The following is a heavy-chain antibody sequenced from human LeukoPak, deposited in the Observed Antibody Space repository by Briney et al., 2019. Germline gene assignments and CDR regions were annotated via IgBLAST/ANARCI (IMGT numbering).Heavy chain of an antibody. Sequence: SVKVSCKASGGTFSSYAISWVRQAPGQGLEWMGGIIPIFGTANYAQKFQGRVTITTDDSTSTAYMELSSLRSEDTAVYYCARTNYGGNFFFDYWGQGTLVTVSS. CDR3: ARTNYGGNFFFDY. CDR2: IIPIFGTA. CDR1: GGTFSSYA. J-gene: IGHJ4*02. D-gene: IGHD4-23*01. V-gene: IGHV1-69*05.